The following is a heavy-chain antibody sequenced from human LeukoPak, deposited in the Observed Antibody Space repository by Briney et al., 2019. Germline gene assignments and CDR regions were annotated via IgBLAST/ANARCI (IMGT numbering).Heavy chain of an antibody. CDR2: IYSGGST. CDR3: ARVRNDYVWGSYRPPKFGWFDP. J-gene: IGHJ5*02. Sequence: GGSLRLSCAASGFTVSSNYMSWVRQAPGKGLEWVSVIYSGGSTYYADSVKGRFTISRDNSKNTLYLQMNSLRAEDTAVYYCARVRNDYVWGSYRPPKFGWFDPWGQGTLVTVSS. V-gene: IGHV3-53*01. CDR1: GFTVSSNY. D-gene: IGHD3-16*02.